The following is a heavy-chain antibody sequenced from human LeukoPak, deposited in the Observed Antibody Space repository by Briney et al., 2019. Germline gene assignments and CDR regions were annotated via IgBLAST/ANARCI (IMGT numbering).Heavy chain of an antibody. J-gene: IGHJ4*02. V-gene: IGHV3-7*01. CDR1: GFTFSSYS. CDR2: IKQDGSEK. D-gene: IGHD5-18*01. CDR3: ARAYHTAFDY. Sequence: PGRSLRLSCAASGFTFSSYSMSWARQAPGKGLEWVANIKQDGSEKYYVDSVKGRFTISRDNAKNSLYLQMNSLRAEDTAVYYCARAYHTAFDYWGQGTLVTVSS.